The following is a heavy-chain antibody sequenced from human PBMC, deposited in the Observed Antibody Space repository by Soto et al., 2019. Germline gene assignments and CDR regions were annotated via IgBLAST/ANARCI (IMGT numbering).Heavy chain of an antibody. J-gene: IGHJ4*02. CDR3: ARAQQLGSFDY. V-gene: IGHV1-69*02. D-gene: IGHD6-13*01. Sequence: QVQLVQSGAEVKKPGSSVKVSCKASGGTFSSYTISWVRQAPGQGLEWMGRIIPILGIANYAQKFQGRVTITADKSTSTDYMELSSLRSEDTAVYYCARAQQLGSFDYWGQGTLVTVSS. CDR2: IIPILGIA. CDR1: GGTFSSYT.